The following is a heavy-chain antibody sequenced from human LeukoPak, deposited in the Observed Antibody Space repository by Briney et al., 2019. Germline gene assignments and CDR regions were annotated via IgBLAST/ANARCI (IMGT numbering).Heavy chain of an antibody. D-gene: IGHD2-21*01. V-gene: IGHV3-48*03. Sequence: QSGGSLRLSCAASGFTFSSYEMNWVRQAPGKGLEWVSYIRSSGSTIYYADSVKGRFTISRDNAKNSLYLQMNSLRAEDTAVYYCARSSSVLWWYLDYWGQGTLVTVSS. CDR1: GFTFSSYE. CDR3: ARSSSVLWWYLDY. CDR2: IRSSGSTI. J-gene: IGHJ4*02.